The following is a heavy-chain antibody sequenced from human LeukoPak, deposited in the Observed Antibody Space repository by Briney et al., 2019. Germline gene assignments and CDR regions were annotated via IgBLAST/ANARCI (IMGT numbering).Heavy chain of an antibody. CDR3: ARVIGYRGATVTYFDY. V-gene: IGHV1-18*01. CDR1: GYTFTSYG. J-gene: IGHJ4*02. D-gene: IGHD4-17*01. Sequence: ASVKVSCKASGYTFTSYGINWVRQAPGQGLEWMGWISAYNGNTNYAQKLQGRVTMTTDTPTSTAYMELRSLRSDDTAVYYCARVIGYRGATVTYFDYWGQGTLVTVSS. CDR2: ISAYNGNT.